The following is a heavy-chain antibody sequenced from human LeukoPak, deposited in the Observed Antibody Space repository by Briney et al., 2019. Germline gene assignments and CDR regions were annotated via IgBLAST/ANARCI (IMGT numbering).Heavy chain of an antibody. V-gene: IGHV4-34*01. CDR2: INHSGGT. CDR1: GGSFSGYY. D-gene: IGHD3-10*01. Sequence: SETLSLTCAVYGGSFSGYYWSWIRQPPGKGLEWIGEINHSGGTNYSPSLKSRVTISVDTSKYQFSLKLSSVTAADTAVYYCARGPWFGELGYYYYYMDVWGKGTTVTVSS. CDR3: ARGPWFGELGYYYYYMDV. J-gene: IGHJ6*03.